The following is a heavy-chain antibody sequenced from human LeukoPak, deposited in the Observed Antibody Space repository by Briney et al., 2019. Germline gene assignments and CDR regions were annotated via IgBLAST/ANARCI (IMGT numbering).Heavy chain of an antibody. CDR2: INPSDGTT. J-gene: IGHJ4*02. Sequence: ASVKVSCKASGYAFTTYFIQWVRQAPGQGLEWMGIINPSDGTTSYEQKFQGRVTMTRDTSTSTVYMELSSLSSEDTAVFYCARIPKYCNDGVCSDSWGQGTLVTVSS. CDR1: GYAFTTYF. CDR3: ARIPKYCNDGVCSDS. V-gene: IGHV1-46*01. D-gene: IGHD2-8*01.